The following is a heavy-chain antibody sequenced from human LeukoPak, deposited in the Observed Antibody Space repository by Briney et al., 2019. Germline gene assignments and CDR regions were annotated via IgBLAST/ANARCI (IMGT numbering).Heavy chain of an antibody. CDR1: GYTFTSYG. CDR3: ARDSRGYCSGGSCYSSSYFDF. V-gene: IGHV1-18*01. D-gene: IGHD2-15*01. Sequence: ASVKVSCKASGYTFTSYGISWVRQAPGQGLEWMGWISAYNANTNYAQKLQGRVTMTTDTSTSTAYMELSSLRSDDTAVYYCARDSRGYCSGGSCYSSSYFDFWGQGTLVTVSS. J-gene: IGHJ4*02. CDR2: ISAYNANT.